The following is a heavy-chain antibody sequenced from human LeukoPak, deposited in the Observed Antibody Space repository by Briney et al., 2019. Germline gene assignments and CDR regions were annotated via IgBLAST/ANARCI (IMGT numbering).Heavy chain of an antibody. Sequence: GALRLSCVASGFTFSSSWMTWVRQAPGMGLERVANIKADGTGKYYVDSVRGRFSISRDNAKNSLYLELNSLRAEDTGVHFCARDRGWQQFDYWGQGTLVTVSS. CDR2: IKADGTGK. CDR1: GFTFSSSW. D-gene: IGHD5-24*01. V-gene: IGHV3-7*01. CDR3: ARDRGWQQFDY. J-gene: IGHJ4*01.